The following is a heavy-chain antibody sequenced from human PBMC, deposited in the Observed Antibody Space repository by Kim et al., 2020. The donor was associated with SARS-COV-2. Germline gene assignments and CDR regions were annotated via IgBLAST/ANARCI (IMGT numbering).Heavy chain of an antibody. CDR3: ARGMITFGGVIVVYYFDY. J-gene: IGHJ4*02. CDR1: GFTFSSYS. Sequence: GGSLRLSCAASGFTFSSYSMNWVRQAPGKGLEWVSYISSSSSTIYYADSVKGRFTISRDNAKNSLYLQMNSLRDEDTAVYYCARGMITFGGVIVVYYFDYWGQGTLVTVSS. D-gene: IGHD3-16*02. CDR2: ISSSSSTI. V-gene: IGHV3-48*02.